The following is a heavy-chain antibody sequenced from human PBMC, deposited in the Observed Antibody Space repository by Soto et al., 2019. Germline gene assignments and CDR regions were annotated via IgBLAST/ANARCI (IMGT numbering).Heavy chain of an antibody. CDR2: IYYSGST. CDR1: GGSISSGGYY. CDR3: ARDGHDYGDAIFGY. D-gene: IGHD4-17*01. V-gene: IGHV4-31*03. Sequence: QVQLQESGPGLVKPSQTLSLTCTVSGGSISSGGYYWSWIRQHPGKGLEWIGYIYYSGSTYYNPSLKSRVTISVDTSKNQFSLKLSSVTAADTAVYSCARDGHDYGDAIFGYWGQGTLVTVSS. J-gene: IGHJ4*02.